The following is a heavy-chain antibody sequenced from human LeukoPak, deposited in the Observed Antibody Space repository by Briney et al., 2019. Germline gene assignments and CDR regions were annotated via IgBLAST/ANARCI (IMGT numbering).Heavy chain of an antibody. J-gene: IGHJ4*02. Sequence: PSETLSLTCTVSGGSISSSSYYWGWIRQPPGKGLEWIGSIYYSGSTYYHPSLKSRVTISVDTSKNQFSLKLSSVTAAGTAVYYCATTTGPAYYFDYWGQGTLVTVSS. CDR2: IYYSGST. CDR3: ATTTGPAYYFDY. D-gene: IGHD4-17*01. V-gene: IGHV4-39*01. CDR1: GGSISSSSYY.